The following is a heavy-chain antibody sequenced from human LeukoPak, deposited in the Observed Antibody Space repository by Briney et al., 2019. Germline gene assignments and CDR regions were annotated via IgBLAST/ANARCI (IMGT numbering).Heavy chain of an antibody. CDR1: GASISSGDINSGDYA. CDR3: ARYDILPGAHDGFDL. D-gene: IGHD3-9*01. Sequence: SQTLSLTCAVSGASISSGDINSGDYAWSWIRQPPGKGLEWIEHIYRDGSTFYNPSLKSRVTMSVDRSKNHFSLKLSSVTAADTAVYYCARYDILPGAHDGFDLWGHGTRVTVSS. CDR2: IYRDGST. J-gene: IGHJ3*01. V-gene: IGHV4-30-2*01.